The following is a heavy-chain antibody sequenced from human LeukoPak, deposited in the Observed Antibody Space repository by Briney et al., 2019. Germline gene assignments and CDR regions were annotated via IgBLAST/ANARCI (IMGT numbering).Heavy chain of an antibody. V-gene: IGHV4-39*01. J-gene: IGHJ4*02. CDR2: IYYSGST. CDR1: GGSISSTSSY. CDR3: SRQGAEGPSWYRCTPSCFDH. D-gene: IGHD6-13*01. Sequence: SETLSLTSSVSGGSISSTSSYWGWIRQPPGKGLEWIASIYYSGSTYYNPSLKSRVSISVDTSESKFSLNLTSVTAADTAVYYCSRQGAEGPSWYRCTPSCFDHWGQGTLVTVS.